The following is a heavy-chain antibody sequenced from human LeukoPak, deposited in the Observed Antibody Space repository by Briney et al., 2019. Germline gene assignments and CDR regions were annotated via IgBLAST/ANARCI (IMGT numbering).Heavy chain of an antibody. CDR3: ASIAAAGTRSSKEYYYYYYMDV. CDR2: ISSSGSTI. Sequence: GGSLRLSCAASGFTFSDYYMSWIRQAPGKGLEWVSYISSSGSTIYYADSVKGRFTISRDNAKNSLYLQMNSLRAEDTAVYYCASIAAAGTRSSKEYYYYYYMDVWGKGTTVTVSS. D-gene: IGHD6-13*01. J-gene: IGHJ6*03. V-gene: IGHV3-11*04. CDR1: GFTFSDYY.